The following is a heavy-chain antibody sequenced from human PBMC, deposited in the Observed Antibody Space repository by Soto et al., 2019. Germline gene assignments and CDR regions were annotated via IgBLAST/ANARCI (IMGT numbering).Heavy chain of an antibody. CDR2: IYYSGST. CDR1: GGSISSGDYY. Sequence: PSETLSLTCTVSGGSISSGDYYWGWIRQPPGKGLEWIGYIYYSGSTYYNPSLKSRVTIAVDTSKNQFSLKLSSVTAADTAVYYCASQNGGYCSGGSCYHTTYYYYGMDVWGQGTTVTVSS. CDR3: ASQNGGYCSGGSCYHTTYYYYGMDV. D-gene: IGHD2-15*01. V-gene: IGHV4-30-4*01. J-gene: IGHJ6*02.